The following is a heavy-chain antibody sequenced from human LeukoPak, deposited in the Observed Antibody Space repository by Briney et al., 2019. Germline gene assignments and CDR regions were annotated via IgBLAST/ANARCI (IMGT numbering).Heavy chain of an antibody. CDR3: AKEGRYYDTSGFYGD. D-gene: IGHD3-22*01. CDR1: GFTFSSYA. V-gene: IGHV3-23*01. CDR2: ISGSGGNT. Sequence: GGSLRLSCAASGFTFSSYAMSWVRQAPGKGLERSSAISGSGGNTYYADSVKGRFTISRDNSKNTLYLHMNSLRAEDTAVYYCAKEGRYYDTSGFYGDWGQGTLVTVSS. J-gene: IGHJ4*02.